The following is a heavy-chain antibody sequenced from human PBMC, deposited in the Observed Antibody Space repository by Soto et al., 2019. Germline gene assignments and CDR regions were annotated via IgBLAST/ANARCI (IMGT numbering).Heavy chain of an antibody. D-gene: IGHD3-10*01. Sequence: EVELVESGGGLVKPGGSLTLSCAASGFSFKNAWMNWVRQAPGKGLEWVGRIKNKNDGGTTDYAAFGKGRFTISREASENTLYLHMNGLKTEDTGVYWCTGLWFGEIYNYWGQGSLFTVSS. CDR1: GFSFKNAW. CDR3: TGLWFGEIYNY. J-gene: IGHJ4*01. V-gene: IGHV3-15*07. CDR2: IKNKNDGGTT.